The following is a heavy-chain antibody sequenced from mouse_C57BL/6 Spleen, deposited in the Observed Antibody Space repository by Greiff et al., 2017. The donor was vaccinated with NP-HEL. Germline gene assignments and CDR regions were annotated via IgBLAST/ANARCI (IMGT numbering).Heavy chain of an antibody. CDR1: GFTFTDYY. Sequence: EVKLQESGGGLVQPGGSLSLSCAASGFTFTDYYMSWVRQPPGKALEWLGFIRNKANGYTTEYSASVKGRFTISRDNSQSILYLQMNALRAEDSATYYCASYYYGGAMYYWGQGTSVTVSS. V-gene: IGHV7-3*01. J-gene: IGHJ4*01. CDR2: IRNKANGYTT. CDR3: ASYYYGGAMYY. D-gene: IGHD1-1*01.